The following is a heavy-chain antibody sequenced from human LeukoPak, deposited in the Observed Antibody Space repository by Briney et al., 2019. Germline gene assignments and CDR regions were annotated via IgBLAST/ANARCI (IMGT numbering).Heavy chain of an antibody. CDR3: ARRGIVVVPAAILEAFDI. Sequence: SETLSLTCTVSGGSISSSSYYWGWIRQPPGKGLEWIGSIYYSGSTYYNPSLKSRVTISVDTSKNQFSLKLSSVTAADTAVYYCARRGIVVVPAAILEAFDIWGQGTMVTVSS. J-gene: IGHJ3*02. CDR1: GGSISSSSYY. V-gene: IGHV4-39*01. CDR2: IYYSGST. D-gene: IGHD2-2*02.